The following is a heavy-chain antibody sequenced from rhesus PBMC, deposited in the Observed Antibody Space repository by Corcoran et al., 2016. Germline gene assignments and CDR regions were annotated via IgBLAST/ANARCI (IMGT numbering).Heavy chain of an antibody. J-gene: IGHJ4*01. V-gene: IGHV4-127*01. D-gene: IGHD6-25*01. CDR3: ARGGYSGSWDY. CDR1: GYSISSGYG. Sequence: QVQLQESGPGLVKPSETLSLTCAVSGYSISSGYGWSWIRQPPGGGREWIGYISYSGSSYYTPSFKSRVTISIDTSKNQFSLKLSSVTAADTAVYYCARGGYSGSWDYWGQGVLVTVSS. CDR2: ISYSGSS.